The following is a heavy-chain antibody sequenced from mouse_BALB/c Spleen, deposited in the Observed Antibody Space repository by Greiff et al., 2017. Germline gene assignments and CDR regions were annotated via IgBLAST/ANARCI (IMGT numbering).Heavy chain of an antibody. Sequence: EVQGVESGGGLVQPGGSRKLSCAASGFTFSSFGMHWVRQAPEKGLEWVAYISSGSSTIYYADTVKGRFTISRDNPKNTLFLQMTSLRSEDTAMYYCARSNGNYVVYAMDYWGQGTSVTVSS. D-gene: IGHD2-1*01. CDR3: ARSNGNYVVYAMDY. CDR2: ISSGSSTI. V-gene: IGHV5-17*02. CDR1: GFTFSSFG. J-gene: IGHJ4*01.